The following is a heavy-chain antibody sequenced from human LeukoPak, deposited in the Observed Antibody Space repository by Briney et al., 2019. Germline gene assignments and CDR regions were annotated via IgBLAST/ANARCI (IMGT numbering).Heavy chain of an antibody. CDR3: AKSPYSGAAREAFDI. D-gene: IGHD6-6*01. J-gene: IGHJ3*02. CDR2: IRGNGVST. CDR1: GFIFSNYA. Sequence: PGGSLRLSCAASGFIFSNYAMSWVRQSPGRGLEWVSAIRGNGVSTYYAHSVKGLLTISRDNSENTLYLQVNSLRAEDTAVYYCAKSPYSGAAREAFDIWGQGTMVTVSS. V-gene: IGHV3-23*01.